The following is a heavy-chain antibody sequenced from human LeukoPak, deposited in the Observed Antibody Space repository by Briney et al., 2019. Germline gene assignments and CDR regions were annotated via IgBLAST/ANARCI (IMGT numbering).Heavy chain of an antibody. CDR2: INHSGST. D-gene: IGHD5-18*01. CDR1: GGSFSGYY. Sequence: PSETLSLTCAVYGGSFSGYYWSWIRQPPGKGLEWIGDINHSGSTNYNPSLKSRVTISVDTSKNQFSLKLSSVTAADTAVYYCASVPVSYSSFLRDYCYGMDVWGQGTTVTVSS. V-gene: IGHV4-34*01. J-gene: IGHJ6*02. CDR3: ASVPVSYSSFLRDYCYGMDV.